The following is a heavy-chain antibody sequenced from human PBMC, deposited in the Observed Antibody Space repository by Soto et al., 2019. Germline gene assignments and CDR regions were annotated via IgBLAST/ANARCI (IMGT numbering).Heavy chain of an antibody. J-gene: IGHJ6*02. Sequence: QVQLVQSGSELKKPGASVKVSCKASGYTFTSYAMNWVRQAPGQGLEWMGWINTNTGNTTYAQGFTGRFVFSLDTSVSTAYLQICSLKADDTDVYYCARMLAPNYYYYGMDVWGQGTTVTVSS. D-gene: IGHD2-8*01. CDR1: GYTFTSYA. V-gene: IGHV7-4-1*01. CDR3: ARMLAPNYYYYGMDV. CDR2: INTNTGNT.